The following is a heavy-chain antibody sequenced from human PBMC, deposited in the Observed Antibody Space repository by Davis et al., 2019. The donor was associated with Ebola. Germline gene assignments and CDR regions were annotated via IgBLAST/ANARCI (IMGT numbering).Heavy chain of an antibody. V-gene: IGHV3-23*01. D-gene: IGHD1-1*01. CDR2: INDNGATS. CDR3: ARNWKCKH. CDR1: GFTFSNYA. J-gene: IGHJ4*02. Sequence: GESLKISCAASGFTFSNYAMTGVRQAPGKGLEWVATINDNGATSYYADSVRGRFTISRDDSKNTVFLQMNSLRAVDTAIYYCARNWKCKHWGQGTLVTVSS.